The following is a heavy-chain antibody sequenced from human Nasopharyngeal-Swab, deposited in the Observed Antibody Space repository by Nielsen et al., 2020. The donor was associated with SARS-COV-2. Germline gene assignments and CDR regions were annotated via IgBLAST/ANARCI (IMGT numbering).Heavy chain of an antibody. CDR1: GGSISSYY. J-gene: IGHJ6*03. CDR3: ARSGEYPYYYYYMDV. V-gene: IGHV4-59*08. CDR2: IYYSGST. D-gene: IGHD3-10*01. Sequence: SETLSLTCTVSGGSISSYYWSWIRQPPGKGLEWIEYIYYSGSTNYNPSLKSRVTISVDTSKNQFSLKLSSVTAADTAVYYCARSGEYPYYYYYMDVWGKGTTVTVSS.